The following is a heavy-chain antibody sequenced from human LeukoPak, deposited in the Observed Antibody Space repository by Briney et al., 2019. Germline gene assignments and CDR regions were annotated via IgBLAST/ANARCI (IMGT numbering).Heavy chain of an antibody. V-gene: IGHV1-2*04. CDR2: INPNSGGT. Sequence: ASVKVSCKASGYTFTGYYMHWVRQAPGLGLEWMGWINPNSGGTNYAQKFRGWVTMTRDTSISTAYMELSRLRSDDTAVYYCARGASGSFLFDVWGKGTTVTVSS. D-gene: IGHD3-10*01. CDR3: ARGASGSFLFDV. J-gene: IGHJ6*04. CDR1: GYTFTGYY.